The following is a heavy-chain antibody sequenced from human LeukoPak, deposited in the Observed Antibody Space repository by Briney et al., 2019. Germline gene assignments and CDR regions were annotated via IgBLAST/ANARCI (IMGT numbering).Heavy chain of an antibody. CDR3: ARNYDFWSGYFPYWYFDL. J-gene: IGHJ2*01. CDR1: GYTFISYG. D-gene: IGHD3-3*01. Sequence: GSSVKVPCKASGYTFISYGISWVRQAPGQGLEWMGWISSYYCNTNYAKKLQGRVTMTTDTSTSRAYMELRSLRSDDTAVYYCARNYDFWSGYFPYWYFDLWGRGTLVTVSS. CDR2: ISSYYCNT. V-gene: IGHV1-18*01.